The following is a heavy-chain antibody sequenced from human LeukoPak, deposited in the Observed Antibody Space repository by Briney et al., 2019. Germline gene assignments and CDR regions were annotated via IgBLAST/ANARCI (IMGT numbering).Heavy chain of an antibody. CDR3: ARARWYNDAFDI. D-gene: IGHD1-1*01. CDR1: GYTLTELS. V-gene: IGHV1-24*01. CDR2: FDPEDGET. Sequence: ASVKVSCKVSGYTLTELSMHWVRQAPGKGLEWMGGFDPEDGETIYAQKFQGRVTMTRDTSTSTVYMELSSLRSEDTAVYYCARARWYNDAFDIWGQGTMVTVSS. J-gene: IGHJ3*02.